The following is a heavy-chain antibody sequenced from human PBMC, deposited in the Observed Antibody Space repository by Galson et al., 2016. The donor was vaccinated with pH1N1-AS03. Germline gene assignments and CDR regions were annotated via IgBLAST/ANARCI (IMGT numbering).Heavy chain of an antibody. J-gene: IGHJ4*02. D-gene: IGHD3-10*01. V-gene: IGHV3-7*01. CDR3: ARTRGVLQSSGEMLSYFDY. CDR2: IKEDGNDQ. Sequence: SLRLSCAAYGFTFGAFWMSWVRQAPGKGLEWVANIKEDGNDQHYVASVKGRFTISRDNAKKSLFLQMNSLTADDTAVYYCARTRGVLQSSGEMLSYFDYWGLGSLVTVSS. CDR1: GFTFGAFW.